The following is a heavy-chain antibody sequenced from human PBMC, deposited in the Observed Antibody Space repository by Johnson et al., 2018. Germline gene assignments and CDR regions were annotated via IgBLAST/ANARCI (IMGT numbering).Heavy chain of an antibody. CDR1: GFTFSNFG. Sequence: QLVESGGGVVQPGRSLRLSCVVSGFTFSNFGMHWVRQAPGKGLDWVATISYDGTDTYYGDSAKGRFTVSGNNSKNTVYLQMNNLKHEDTAVYYCATDMDFWGKGTTFTVSS. J-gene: IGHJ6*03. V-gene: IGHV3-30*03. CDR3: ATDMDF. CDR2: ISYDGTDT.